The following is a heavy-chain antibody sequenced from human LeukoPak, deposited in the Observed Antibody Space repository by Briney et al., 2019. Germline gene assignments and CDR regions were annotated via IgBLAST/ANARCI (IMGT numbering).Heavy chain of an antibody. CDR3: ARHLWDNSGINGGGYYFDF. CDR2: IYHSGGT. Sequence: SETLSLTCSVSGDSISPYYWSWIRQPPGKPLEWVGYIYHSGGTNYNPSLDGRVTISVDTSKEQFSLKLTSVTAADTAVYYCARHLWDNSGINGGGYYFDFWGQGAPVTVSS. CDR1: GDSISPYY. D-gene: IGHD5-12*01. J-gene: IGHJ4*02. V-gene: IGHV4-59*08.